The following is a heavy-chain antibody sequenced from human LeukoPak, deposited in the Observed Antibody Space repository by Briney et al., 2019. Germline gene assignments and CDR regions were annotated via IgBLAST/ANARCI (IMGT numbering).Heavy chain of an antibody. CDR1: GGSIRSSYYY. D-gene: IGHD3-22*01. CDR3: ARVGGYYDSSGYGVDWFDP. V-gene: IGHV4-39*01. CDR2: IYDSGST. Sequence: PSETLSLTCTVSGGSIRSSYYYWGWIRQPPGKGLEWIGSIYDSGSTYYNPSLKSRVTISVDTSKNQFSLKLNSVTAADTAVYYCARVGGYYDSSGYGVDWFDPWGQGTLVTVSS. J-gene: IGHJ5*02.